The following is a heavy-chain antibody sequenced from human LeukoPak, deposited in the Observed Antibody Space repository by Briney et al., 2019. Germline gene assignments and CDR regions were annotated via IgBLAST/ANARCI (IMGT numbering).Heavy chain of an antibody. D-gene: IGHD1-26*01. Sequence: ASVKVSCKASGYTFSNYGMSWVRQAPGQGLEWMGWISVKNGNIDYAQKLQGRVTMTVDTSTSTAYMELRSLRSDDTAVYYCARRIVGGHLGDYWGQGTLVTVSS. CDR3: ARRIVGGHLGDY. V-gene: IGHV1-18*01. J-gene: IGHJ4*02. CDR1: GYTFSNYG. CDR2: ISVKNGNI.